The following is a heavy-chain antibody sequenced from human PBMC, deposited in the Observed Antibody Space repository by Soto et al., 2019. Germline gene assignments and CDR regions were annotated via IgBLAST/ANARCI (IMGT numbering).Heavy chain of an antibody. Sequence: PSETLSLTCTVSGGSISSYYWSWIRQHPGKGLEWIGYIYYSGSTNYNPSLKSRVTISVDTSKNQFSLKLSSVTAADTAVYYCARGAVTPPYYYYYYYMDVWGKGTTVTVSS. J-gene: IGHJ6*03. CDR1: GGSISSYY. D-gene: IGHD4-4*01. CDR2: IYYSGST. V-gene: IGHV4-59*01. CDR3: ARGAVTPPYYYYYYYMDV.